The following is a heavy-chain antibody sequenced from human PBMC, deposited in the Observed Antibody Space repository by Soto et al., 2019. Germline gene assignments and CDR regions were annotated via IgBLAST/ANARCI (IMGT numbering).Heavy chain of an antibody. CDR2: IYWDDDK. CDR1: GFSLSTSGVG. V-gene: IGHV2-5*02. J-gene: IGHJ4*02. D-gene: IGHD3-22*01. Sequence: QITLKESGPPLVKPTQTLTLTCTFSGFSLSTSGVGVGWIRQPPGKALEWLALIYWDDDKRYSPSLKSRLTITKDTTKSQVVFTMTNMDPVDTATYYCAHSLYYYDSSGYYRLYYFDFWGQGILVTFSS. CDR3: AHSLYYYDSSGYYRLYYFDF.